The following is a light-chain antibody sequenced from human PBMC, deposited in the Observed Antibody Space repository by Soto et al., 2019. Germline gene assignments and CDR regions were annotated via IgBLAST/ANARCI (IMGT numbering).Light chain of an antibody. J-gene: IGKJ2*01. CDR3: QQYDDSARYK. V-gene: IGKV3-20*01. CDR2: ATS. CDR1: QSINTRY. Sequence: EIVLTQSPGTLSLSPGERATLSCRASQSINTRYSAWYQQKPGQPPRLLIYATSSRAPGSPDRFSGSGSGTDFTLTISRLEPEDFAVYYCQQYDDSARYKFGQGTNLDIK.